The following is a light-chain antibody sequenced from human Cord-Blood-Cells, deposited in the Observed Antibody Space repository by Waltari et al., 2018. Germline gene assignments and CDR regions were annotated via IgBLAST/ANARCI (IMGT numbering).Light chain of an antibody. CDR1: SSNIGSNP. J-gene: IGLJ3*02. CDR2: SNN. CDR3: VAWDDSLNGWV. Sequence: QSVLTQPPSASGTPGQRVTISCSGSSSNIGSNPVNWYQQLPGTAPKLLIYSNNQRPSGVPDRFSGSKSGTSASLAISGLQSEDEADYYCVAWDDSLNGWVFGGGTKLTVL. V-gene: IGLV1-44*01.